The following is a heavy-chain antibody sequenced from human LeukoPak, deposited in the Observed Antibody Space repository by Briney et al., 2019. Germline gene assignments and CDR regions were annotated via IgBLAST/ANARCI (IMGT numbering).Heavy chain of an antibody. J-gene: IGHJ5*02. CDR1: GFTFSNYW. V-gene: IGHV3-7*01. CDR3: SSQPAVIDLDL. D-gene: IGHD2/OR15-2a*01. Sequence: PGGSLRLSCAASGFTFSNYWMTWVRQAPGKGLEWLANIKPDGSKKSYVDPVKGRFTVSRDNAKNSVSLQMDSLRFEDTAVYYCSSQPAVIDLDLWGQGTLVTVSS. CDR2: IKPDGSKK.